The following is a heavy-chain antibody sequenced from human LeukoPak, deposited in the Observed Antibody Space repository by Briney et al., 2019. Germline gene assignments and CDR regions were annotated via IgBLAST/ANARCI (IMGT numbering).Heavy chain of an antibody. CDR3: ARGGTTGHDY. V-gene: IGHV4-61*02. Sequence: PSHTLSLTCSVTGGSISSGGYYWSWIRQPPGKGLEWIGRIYTSGSTNYNPSLKSRVTMSVDTPKNQFSLKLSSVTAADTAVYYCARGGTTGHDYWGQGTLVTVSS. CDR1: GGSISSGGYY. J-gene: IGHJ4*02. CDR2: IYTSGST. D-gene: IGHD1-1*01.